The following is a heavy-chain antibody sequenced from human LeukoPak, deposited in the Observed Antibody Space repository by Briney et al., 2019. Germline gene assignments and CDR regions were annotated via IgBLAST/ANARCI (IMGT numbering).Heavy chain of an antibody. CDR2: ISASGSVT. Sequence: PGGSLRLSCVTSGFTFNTYDMNWVRQAPGKGPEWVSYISASGSVTYYADSVKGRFTISRDNAKNSLYLQMNSLRAEDTAVYYCAELSITMIGGVWGKGTTVTISS. CDR1: GFTFNTYD. CDR3: AELSITMIGGV. V-gene: IGHV3-48*03. J-gene: IGHJ6*04. D-gene: IGHD3-10*02.